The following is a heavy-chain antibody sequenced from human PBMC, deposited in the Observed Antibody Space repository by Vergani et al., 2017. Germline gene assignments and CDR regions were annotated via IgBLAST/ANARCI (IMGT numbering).Heavy chain of an antibody. CDR2: VYWNDDE. CDR3: VHXLGYFDWDGAFDV. CDR1: GFSLTTGGEG. D-gene: IGHD3-9*01. J-gene: IGHJ3*01. V-gene: IGHV2-5*01. Sequence: QITLRESGPTLVKPTQTLTLTCTFSGFSLTTGGEGVGWIRQPPGRALEWLAFVYWNDDERYSPSLKSRVTITKDTSKNDVILTMATMDPVDTATYYCVHXLGYFDWDGAFDVWGPGTMVTVSS.